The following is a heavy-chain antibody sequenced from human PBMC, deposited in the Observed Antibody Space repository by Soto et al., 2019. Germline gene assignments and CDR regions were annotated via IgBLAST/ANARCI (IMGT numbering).Heavy chain of an antibody. V-gene: IGHV1-69*01. CDR1: GGSFNTYA. CDR3: ASSSEGRESHVYGMDV. J-gene: IGHJ6*02. D-gene: IGHD3-10*01. CDR2: LIPIFGKP. Sequence: VQVVQSGAEVKKPGSSVKVSCRTSGGSFNTYAISWVRQAPGHGLEWMGGLIPIFGKPNYAQKFQDRVTISADEFSNTGYMELTRLRSEDTAVYYCASSSEGRESHVYGMDVWGLGTTVIVSS.